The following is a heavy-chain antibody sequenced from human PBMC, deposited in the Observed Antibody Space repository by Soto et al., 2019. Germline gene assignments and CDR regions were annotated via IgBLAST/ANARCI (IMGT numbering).Heavy chain of an antibody. CDR2: ISATGRDT. Sequence: PVGSLRLSCAASGFTFSNYAMSWVRQAPGKGLEWVSGISATGRDTYYADSVKDRFTISRDSSKNTLYLQMNSLRAEDTAIYYCAKGKTSGWYYFDYWGQGTLVTVSS. J-gene: IGHJ4*02. CDR3: AKGKTSGWYYFDY. D-gene: IGHD6-19*01. V-gene: IGHV3-23*01. CDR1: GFTFSNYA.